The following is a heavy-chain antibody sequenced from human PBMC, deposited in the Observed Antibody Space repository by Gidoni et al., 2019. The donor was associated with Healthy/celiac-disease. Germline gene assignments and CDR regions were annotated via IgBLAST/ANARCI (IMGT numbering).Heavy chain of an antibody. CDR3: ARGSTVTTPASVCDY. V-gene: IGHV3-21*01. Sequence: EVQLVESGGGLVKPGGSLRLSCAASGFPFSSYSMNWVRQAPGKGLEWVSSISSSSSYIYYADSVKGRFTISRDNAKNSLYLQMNSLRAEDTAVYYCARGSTVTTPASVCDYWGQGTLVTVSS. D-gene: IGHD4-17*01. CDR1: GFPFSSYS. CDR2: ISSSSSYI. J-gene: IGHJ4*02.